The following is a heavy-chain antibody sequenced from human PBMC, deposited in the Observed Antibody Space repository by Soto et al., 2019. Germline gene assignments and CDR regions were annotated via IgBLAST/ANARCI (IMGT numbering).Heavy chain of an antibody. J-gene: IGHJ4*02. D-gene: IGHD3-3*01. CDR3: AKTIRFLEWPDYFDY. CDR1: GGSISSYY. Sequence: SETLSLTCTVSGGSISSYYWSWIRQPPGKGLEWIGHIYYSGSTNYNPSLKSRVTISVDTSKNYFSLKLSSVTAADTAVYYCAKTIRFLEWPDYFDYWGQGTLVTVSS. V-gene: IGHV4-59*08. CDR2: IYYSGST.